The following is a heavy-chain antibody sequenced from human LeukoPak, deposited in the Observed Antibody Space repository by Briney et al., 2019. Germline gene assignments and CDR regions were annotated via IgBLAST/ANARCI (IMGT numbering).Heavy chain of an antibody. CDR2: IIPIFGTA. CDR1: GGTFSSYA. D-gene: IGHD2-21*01. J-gene: IGHJ3*02. CDR3: AKQKLLWDAFDI. V-gene: IGHV1-69*05. Sequence: SVKVSCKASGGTFSSYAISWVRQAPGQGLEWMGRIIPIFGTANYAQKFQGRVTSTTDESTSTAYMELSSLRSEDTAVYYCAKQKLLWDAFDIWGQGTMVTVSS.